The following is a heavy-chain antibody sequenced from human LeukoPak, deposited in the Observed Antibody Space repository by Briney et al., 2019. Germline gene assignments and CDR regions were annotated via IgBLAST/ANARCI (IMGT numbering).Heavy chain of an antibody. V-gene: IGHV4-39*07. Sequence: SETLSLTCTVSGGSISSSSYYWGWIRQPPGKGLEWIGSIYYSGSTYYNPSLKSRVTISVDRSKNQFSLKLSSVTAADTAVYYCARRGTGVRGSPSHFDYWGQGTLVTVSS. CDR3: ARRGTGVRGSPSHFDY. D-gene: IGHD3-10*01. J-gene: IGHJ4*02. CDR1: GGSISSSSYY. CDR2: IYYSGST.